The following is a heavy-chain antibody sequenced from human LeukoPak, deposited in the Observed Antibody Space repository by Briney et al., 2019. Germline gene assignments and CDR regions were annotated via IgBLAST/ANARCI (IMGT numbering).Heavy chain of an antibody. CDR3: ARHQGGYSYGLMDY. V-gene: IGHV4-59*08. D-gene: IGHD5-18*01. CDR2: IYYSGST. J-gene: IGHJ4*02. Sequence: PSETLSLTCTVSGGSISSYYWSWIRQPPGKGLEWIGYIYYSGSTNYNPSLKSRVTISVDTSKNQFSLKLSSVTAADTAVYYCARHQGGYSYGLMDYWGQGTLVTVSS. CDR1: GGSISSYY.